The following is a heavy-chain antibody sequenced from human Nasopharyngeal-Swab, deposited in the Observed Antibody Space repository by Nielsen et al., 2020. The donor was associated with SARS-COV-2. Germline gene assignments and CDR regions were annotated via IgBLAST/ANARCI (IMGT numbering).Heavy chain of an antibody. CDR2: IKRNADGGTV. V-gene: IGHV3-15*01. D-gene: IGHD6-19*01. CDR3: TTLHRTGWF. J-gene: IGHJ4*02. Sequence: GGSLRLSCAVSGFAISSVWMSWVRQAPGKGLEWVGRIKRNADGGTVEYATAVRGRFSISRDDSSNTLFLQMNRLKTEDTAVYYCTTLHRTGWFWGQGTLVTVSS. CDR1: GFAISSVW.